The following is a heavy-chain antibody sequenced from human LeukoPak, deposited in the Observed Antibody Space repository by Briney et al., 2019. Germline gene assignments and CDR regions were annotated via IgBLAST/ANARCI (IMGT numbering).Heavy chain of an antibody. D-gene: IGHD3-22*01. CDR3: ARVSAYDSSGYGVYYYYYMDV. Sequence: SETLSLTCAVYGGSFSNYYWSWIRQPPGRGLEWIAGINHSGDTNYNPSLKSRVTILVDTSKNQFSLKLNSVTAADTAVYYCARVSAYDSSGYGVYYYYYMDVWGKGTTVTISS. J-gene: IGHJ6*03. CDR2: INHSGDT. V-gene: IGHV4-34*01. CDR1: GGSFSNYY.